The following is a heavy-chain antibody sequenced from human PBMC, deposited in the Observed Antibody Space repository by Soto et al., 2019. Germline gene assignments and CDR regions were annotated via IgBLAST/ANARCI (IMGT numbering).Heavy chain of an antibody. CDR2: IYYSGST. Sequence: SETLSLTCTVSGGSISSGDYYWSWIRQPPGKGLEWIGYIYYSGSTYYNPSLKSRVTISVDTSKNQFSLKLSSVTAADTAVYYCARALYGSGSYYNAEYFQHWGQGTLVTVSS. CDR1: GGSISSGDYY. V-gene: IGHV4-30-4*01. J-gene: IGHJ1*01. D-gene: IGHD3-10*01. CDR3: ARALYGSGSYYNAEYFQH.